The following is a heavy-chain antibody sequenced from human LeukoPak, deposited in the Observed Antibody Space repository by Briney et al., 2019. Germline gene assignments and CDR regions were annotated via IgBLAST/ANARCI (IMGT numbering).Heavy chain of an antibody. J-gene: IGHJ4*02. V-gene: IGHV4-30-2*01. Sequence: PSETLSLTCAVSGGSISSGGYSWSWIRQPPGKGLEWIGYIYHSGSTYYNPSLKSRVTISVDTSKNQFSLKLSSVTAADTAVYYCARVLSGSYPFDYWGQGTLVTVSS. D-gene: IGHD1-26*01. CDR2: IYHSGST. CDR1: GGSISSGGYS. CDR3: ARVLSGSYPFDY.